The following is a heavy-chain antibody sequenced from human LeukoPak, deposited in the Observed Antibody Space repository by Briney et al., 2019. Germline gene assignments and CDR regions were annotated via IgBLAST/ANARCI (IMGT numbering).Heavy chain of an antibody. CDR3: ARGDYVHY. V-gene: IGHV3-30-3*01. Sequence: GGSLRLSCAASGFTFSSYAMHWVRQAPGKGLEWVAVISYDGSNKYYADSVKGRFTISRDNSKNTLYLQMNSLRSEDTAVYYCARGDYVHYWGQGTLVTVSS. CDR1: GFTFSSYA. CDR2: ISYDGSNK. J-gene: IGHJ4*02.